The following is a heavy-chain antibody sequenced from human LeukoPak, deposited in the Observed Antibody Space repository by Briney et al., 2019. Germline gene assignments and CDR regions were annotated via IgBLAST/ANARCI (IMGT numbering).Heavy chain of an antibody. Sequence: GGSLRLSCAASGFTFSSYSMNWVRQAPGKGLEWVSYISSSGSTIYYADSVKGRFTISRDNAKNSLYLQMNSLRAEDTAVYYCAREGLLYSGSEGFDPWGQGTLVTVSS. CDR1: GFTFSSYS. CDR2: ISSSGSTI. V-gene: IGHV3-48*04. D-gene: IGHD5-12*01. J-gene: IGHJ5*02. CDR3: AREGLLYSGSEGFDP.